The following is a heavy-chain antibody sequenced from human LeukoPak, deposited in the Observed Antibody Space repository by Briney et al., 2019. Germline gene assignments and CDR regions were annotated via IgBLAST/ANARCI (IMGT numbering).Heavy chain of an antibody. D-gene: IGHD3-22*01. CDR1: GFTVSSNY. J-gene: IGHJ4*02. Sequence: PGGSLRLSCAVSGFTVSSNYMSWVRQAPGKGLEWVSVIYSGGSTYYADSVKGRFNISRDNSKNTLYLQMNSLRADDTAVYYCYSMIVVEIRVINDYWGQGTLVTVSS. CDR2: IYSGGST. V-gene: IGHV3-66*01. CDR3: YSMIVVEIRVINDY.